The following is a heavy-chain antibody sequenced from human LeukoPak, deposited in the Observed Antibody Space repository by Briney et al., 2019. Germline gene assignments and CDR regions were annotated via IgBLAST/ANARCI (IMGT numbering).Heavy chain of an antibody. CDR3: AKGPDCGGDCYHSDY. J-gene: IGHJ4*02. D-gene: IGHD2-21*02. CDR1: GFTFSSCA. Sequence: GGSLRLSCAASGFTFSSCAMSWVRQAPGKGLEWVSAISTSGANTYYADSVKGRFTISRDNSKNTLYVQMNSPGAEDTAVYYCAKGPDCGGDCYHSDYWGQGTLVTVSS. V-gene: IGHV3-23*01. CDR2: ISTSGANT.